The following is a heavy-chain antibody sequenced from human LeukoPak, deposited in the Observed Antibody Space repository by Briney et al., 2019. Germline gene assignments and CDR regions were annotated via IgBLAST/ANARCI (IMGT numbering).Heavy chain of an antibody. V-gene: IGHV3-7*01. CDR2: IREDGSEK. J-gene: IGHJ5*02. CDR1: GFTFSSYW. Sequence: GGSLRLSCAASGFTFSSYWMSWVRQAPGKGLECVANIREDGSEKNYVDSVKGRFTISRDNAKNSLYLQMNSLRAEDTAVYYCAKAVAARWLDPWGQGTVVIVSS. D-gene: IGHD6-19*01. CDR3: AKAVAARWLDP.